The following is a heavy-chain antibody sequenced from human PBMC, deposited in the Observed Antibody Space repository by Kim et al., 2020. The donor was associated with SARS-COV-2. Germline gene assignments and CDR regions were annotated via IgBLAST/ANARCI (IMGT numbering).Heavy chain of an antibody. V-gene: IGHV4-31*02. Sequence: PTLKGRVTISVDTSKNQFSLKLGSVTAADTAVYYCARGGTIFGVVTRPFDYWGQGTLVTVSS. CDR3: ARGGTIFGVVTRPFDY. J-gene: IGHJ4*02. D-gene: IGHD3-3*01.